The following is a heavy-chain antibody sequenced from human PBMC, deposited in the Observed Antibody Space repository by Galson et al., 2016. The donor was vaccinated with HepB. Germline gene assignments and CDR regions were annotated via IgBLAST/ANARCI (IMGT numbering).Heavy chain of an antibody. CDR1: GFTFSSYA. D-gene: IGHD3-22*01. CDR2: ISGSGGST. V-gene: IGHV3-23*01. CDR3: AKDSRAYYYVSFYYYAMDV. Sequence: SLRLSCAASGFTFSSYAMNWVRQAPGEGLERVSSISGSGGSTYYADSVKGRFTISRDNSKNTLYLQMNSLRAEDTALYYCAKDSRAYYYVSFYYYAMDVWGQGTTVTVSS. J-gene: IGHJ6*02.